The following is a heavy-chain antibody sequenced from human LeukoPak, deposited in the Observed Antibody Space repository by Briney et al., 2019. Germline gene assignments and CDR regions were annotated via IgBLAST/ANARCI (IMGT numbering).Heavy chain of an antibody. CDR3: SRAAYYYYYGMDV. J-gene: IGHJ6*02. CDR2: INHSGST. CDR1: GGSFSGYY. V-gene: IGHV4-34*01. Sequence: SETLSLTCAVYGGSFSGYYWSWIRQPPGKGLEWIGEINHSGSTNYNPSLKSRVTISVDASKNQFSLKLSSVTAADTAVYYCSRAAYYYYYGMDVWGQGTTVTVSS.